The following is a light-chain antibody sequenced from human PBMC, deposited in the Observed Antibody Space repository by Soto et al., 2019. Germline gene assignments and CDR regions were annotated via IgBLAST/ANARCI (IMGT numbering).Light chain of an antibody. CDR3: QQYNSYSPLT. J-gene: IGKJ4*01. CDR1: QSISSW. CDR2: DAS. V-gene: IGKV1-5*01. Sequence: DIQMTQSPSTLSASVGDRVTITCRASQSISSWLAWYQQKPGKAPKLLIYDASSLESGVPSRFSGSGSGTEFTPTISSLQPDDFATYYCQQYNSYSPLTFGGGTKVDI.